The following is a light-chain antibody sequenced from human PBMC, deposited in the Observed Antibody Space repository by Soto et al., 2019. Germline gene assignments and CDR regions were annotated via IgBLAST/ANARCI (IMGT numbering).Light chain of an antibody. CDR3: SSYAGSNVYV. CDR1: SSDVGGYNY. CDR2: EVS. V-gene: IGLV2-8*01. Sequence: ALTQPPSASGSPGQSVTISCTGTSSDVGGYNYVSWYQQHPGKAPKLMIYEVSKRPSGVPDRFSGSKSGNTASLTVSGLQAEDEADYYCSSYAGSNVYVFGTGTKLTVL. J-gene: IGLJ1*01.